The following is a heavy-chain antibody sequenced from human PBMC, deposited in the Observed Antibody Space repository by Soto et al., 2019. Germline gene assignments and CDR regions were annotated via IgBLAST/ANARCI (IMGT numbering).Heavy chain of an antibody. CDR2: ISAYNGNT. J-gene: IGHJ5*02. V-gene: IGHV1-18*01. CDR3: ARDSLGLNPIGYIWFDP. Sequence: QVQLVQSGAEVKKPGASVKVSCKASGYTFTSYGISWVRQAPGQGLEWMGWISAYNGNTNYAQKLQGRVTMTTDTSTNTAYRELRSLRSDDTAVYYCARDSLGLNPIGYIWFDPWGQGTVVTVSS. CDR1: GYTFTSYG. D-gene: IGHD3-16*01.